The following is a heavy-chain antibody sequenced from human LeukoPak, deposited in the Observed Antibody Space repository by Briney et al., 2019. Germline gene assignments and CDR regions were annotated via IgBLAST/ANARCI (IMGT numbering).Heavy chain of an antibody. CDR2: IDWDDDK. CDR3: ARSPVGYFDY. V-gene: IGHV2-70*04. D-gene: IGHD6-13*01. CDR1: GFSLSTSGMR. Sequence: SGPALVKPTETLTLTCTFSGFSLSTSGMRVSWIRQPPGKALEWLARIDWDDDKFYSTSLKTRLTISRDTSKNQVVLTMTNIDPVDTATYYCARSPVGYFDYWGQGTLVTVSS. J-gene: IGHJ4*02.